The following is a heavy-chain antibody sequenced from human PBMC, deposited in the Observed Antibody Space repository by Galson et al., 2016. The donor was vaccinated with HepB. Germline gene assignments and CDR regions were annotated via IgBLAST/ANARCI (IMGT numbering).Heavy chain of an antibody. J-gene: IGHJ4*02. CDR2: ISGSGGTT. Sequence: SLRLSCAASGFTFSTYAMSWVRQAPGKRLECVSGISGSGGTTSYADSVKGRFTISRDNSKNTLFLQMNSLRAEDTAVYYCAKTLYGGNSDWGQGTLVTVSS. CDR1: GFTFSTYA. V-gene: IGHV3-23*01. CDR3: AKTLYGGNSD. D-gene: IGHD4-23*01.